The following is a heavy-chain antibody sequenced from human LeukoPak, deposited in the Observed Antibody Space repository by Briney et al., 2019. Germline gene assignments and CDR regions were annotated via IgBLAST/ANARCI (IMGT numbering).Heavy chain of an antibody. J-gene: IGHJ3*02. D-gene: IGHD3-22*01. CDR2: IWFDRIKK. CDR3: ARDLEDSSPFGAFDM. CDR1: GFTFSNYG. V-gene: IGHV3-33*01. Sequence: PGGSLRLSCAASGFTFSNYGMHWVRQVPGKGLEWVAAIWFDRIKKYYADSVKGRLTISRDNSKNTLYLQMNSLRAEDTAVYYCARDLEDSSPFGAFDMWGQGTMVTVSS.